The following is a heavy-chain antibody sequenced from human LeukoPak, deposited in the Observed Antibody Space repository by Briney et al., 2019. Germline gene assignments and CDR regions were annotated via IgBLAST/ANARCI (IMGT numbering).Heavy chain of an antibody. Sequence: GGSLRLSCAASGFTFSSYSMNWVCQAPGKGLEWVSYISSSSSTIYYADSVKGRFTISRDNAKNSLYLQMNSLRAEDTAVYYCAREAPQYYFDYWGQGTLVTVSS. V-gene: IGHV3-48*04. J-gene: IGHJ4*02. CDR2: ISSSSSTI. D-gene: IGHD4-11*01. CDR3: AREAPQYYFDY. CDR1: GFTFSSYS.